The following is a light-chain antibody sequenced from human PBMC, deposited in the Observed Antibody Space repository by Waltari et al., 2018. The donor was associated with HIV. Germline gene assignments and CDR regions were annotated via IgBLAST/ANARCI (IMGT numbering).Light chain of an antibody. CDR1: SSDVGGYNY. CDR3: SSYTSSSTLV. J-gene: IGLJ1*01. V-gene: IGLV2-14*01. Sequence: QSALTQPASVSGSPGQSLTISCTGTSSDVGGYNYVSWYQQSPGKAPKLMIFDVSNRPSGVSNRFSGSKSGNTASLTISGLHTEDEADYYCSSYTSSSTLVFGTGTKVTVL. CDR2: DVS.